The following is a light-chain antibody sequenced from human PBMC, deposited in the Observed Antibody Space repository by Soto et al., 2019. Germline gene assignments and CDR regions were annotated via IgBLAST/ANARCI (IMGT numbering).Light chain of an antibody. CDR1: QGINNY. V-gene: IGKV1-16*01. J-gene: IGKJ4*01. Sequence: DIQLTQSPSSLSASVGDRVTITCRTSQGINNYLAWYQQKPGKAPKSLIYETSILQSGVPLRFGGGGSGTQFTLTIHGLQPEDIATYYCLQYDTYPVVFGGGTNVEI. CDR3: LQYDTYPVV. CDR2: ETS.